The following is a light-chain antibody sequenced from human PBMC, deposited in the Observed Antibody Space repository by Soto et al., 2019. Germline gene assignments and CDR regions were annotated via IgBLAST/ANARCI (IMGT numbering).Light chain of an antibody. CDR2: GAS. CDR3: QQTNSFPLT. CDR1: QGISTW. Sequence: IQMTQSPSSVSASVGDRVTITCRASQGISTWLAWYQQKPGKAPKLLIYGASSLQNGGPSRFSGSGYGTHFTLTISSLQPEDFATYSCQQTNSFPLTFGGGTKVDIK. V-gene: IGKV1-12*01. J-gene: IGKJ4*01.